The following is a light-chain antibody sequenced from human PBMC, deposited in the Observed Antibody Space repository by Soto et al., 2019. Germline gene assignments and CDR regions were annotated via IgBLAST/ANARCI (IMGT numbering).Light chain of an antibody. CDR3: QQYGSSLTWT. Sequence: EVVLTQSPGTVSLSPEERATLSCRASQSVTSNYLARYQQKPGQAPRLLIYAASSRATGIPGKSSGSGSGTDFILTIAKLEPEDFAVYYCQQYGSSLTWTFGQGTKVEIK. V-gene: IGKV3-20*01. J-gene: IGKJ1*01. CDR1: QSVTSNY. CDR2: AAS.